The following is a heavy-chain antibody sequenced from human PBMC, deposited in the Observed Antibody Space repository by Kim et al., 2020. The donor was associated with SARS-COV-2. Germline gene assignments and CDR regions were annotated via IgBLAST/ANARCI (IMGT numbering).Heavy chain of an antibody. Sequence: QKFQGRVTITADESTSTAYMELSSLRSEDTAVYYCARGGAVARYGGAFDIWGQGTMVTVSS. V-gene: IGHV1-69*01. J-gene: IGHJ3*02. D-gene: IGHD6-19*01. CDR3: ARGGAVARYGGAFDI.